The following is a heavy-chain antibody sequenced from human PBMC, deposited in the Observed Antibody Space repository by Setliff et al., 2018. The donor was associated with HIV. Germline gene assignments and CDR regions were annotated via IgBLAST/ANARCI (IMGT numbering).Heavy chain of an antibody. Sequence: GGSLRLSCTASGFTFTNSGMLWIRQAPGKGLEWVAFIRNDGTNKYYADSVKGRFTISRDSAKNSLFLQMDSLRVEDTAVYYCVREVRVTPNPPFDYWGQGTLVTVSS. CDR3: VREVRVTPNPPFDY. D-gene: IGHD2-21*02. V-gene: IGHV3-30*02. CDR1: GFTFTNSG. J-gene: IGHJ4*02. CDR2: IRNDGTNK.